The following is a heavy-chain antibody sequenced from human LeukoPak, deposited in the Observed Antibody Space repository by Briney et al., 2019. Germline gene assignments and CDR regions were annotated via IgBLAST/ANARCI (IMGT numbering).Heavy chain of an antibody. Sequence: GGSLRLSCAASGFTVSSNYMSWVRQAPGKGLEWVSVIHTGGSTYYADSVKGRFTISRDTSNNTLYLQMNSLRAADTAVYYCARDGLRGNNWFDPWGQGTLVTVSS. V-gene: IGHV3-53*01. CDR1: GFTVSSNY. J-gene: IGHJ5*02. D-gene: IGHD5-24*01. CDR3: ARDGLRGNNWFDP. CDR2: IHTGGST.